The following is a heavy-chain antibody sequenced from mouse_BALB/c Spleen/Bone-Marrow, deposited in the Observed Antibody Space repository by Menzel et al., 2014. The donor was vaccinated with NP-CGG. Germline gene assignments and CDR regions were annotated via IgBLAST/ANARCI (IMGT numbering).Heavy chain of an antibody. V-gene: IGHV1-18*01. Sequence: EVQLQQSGPELVKPGASVKIPCKASGYTFTDYNMDWVKQSHGKSLEWIGDINPNNGGTIYNQKFKGKATLTVDKSSSTAYMELRSLTSEDTAVYYCAGEVRRFYAMDYWGQGTSVTVSS. D-gene: IGHD2-14*01. CDR2: INPNNGGT. J-gene: IGHJ4*01. CDR3: AGEVRRFYAMDY. CDR1: GYTFTDYN.